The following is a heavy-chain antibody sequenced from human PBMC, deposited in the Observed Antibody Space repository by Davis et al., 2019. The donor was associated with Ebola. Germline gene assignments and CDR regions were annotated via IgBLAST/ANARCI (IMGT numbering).Heavy chain of an antibody. CDR1: GDLFSGYY. CDR2: INRRGST. Sequence: SEPLSLTFAVYGDLFSGYYWTWIRQPPGRGLEWIGEINRRGSTNYNPSLKSRVTMSIDTSRNQFSLKLNSVTAADTAVYYCARVDIVTTNWFDPWGQGTLVTVSA. J-gene: IGHJ5*02. V-gene: IGHV4-34*01. CDR3: ARVDIVTTNWFDP. D-gene: IGHD4-11*01.